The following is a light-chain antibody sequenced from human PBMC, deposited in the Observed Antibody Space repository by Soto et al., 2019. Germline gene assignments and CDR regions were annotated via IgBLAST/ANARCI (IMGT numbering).Light chain of an antibody. CDR1: SSNIGSNA. J-gene: IGLJ3*02. CDR2: SNN. V-gene: IGLV1-44*01. Sequence: QSVLTQPPSASGTPGQSVTMSCSGGSSNIGSNAVNWFQQLPGTAPKLLIYSNNQRPSGVPDRFSGSKSGTSASLAISGLQSEDESDYYCAAWDDSLEGPVFGGGTKLIVL. CDR3: AAWDDSLEGPV.